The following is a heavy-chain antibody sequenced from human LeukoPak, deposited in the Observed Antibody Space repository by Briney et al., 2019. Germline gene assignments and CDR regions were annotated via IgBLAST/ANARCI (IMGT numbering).Heavy chain of an antibody. V-gene: IGHV1-46*03. Sequence: ASGKLSCNACGYTFTNYYIHWMRQAPAQGLEWMGVINLSGGTTSYANKFQDRLTITIDTSTSKLFMPLSGPSSAAAAADYFATSSAYYSSFDHWGQGTLVSVSS. CDR2: INLSGGTT. CDR1: GYTFTNYY. CDR3: ATSSAYYSSFDH. J-gene: IGHJ4*02. D-gene: IGHD2-21*02.